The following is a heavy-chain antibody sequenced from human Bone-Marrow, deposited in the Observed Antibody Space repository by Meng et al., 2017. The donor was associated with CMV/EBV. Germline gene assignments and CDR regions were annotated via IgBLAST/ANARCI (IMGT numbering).Heavy chain of an antibody. Sequence: ASVKVSCKASGYTFTSYDINWVRQATGQGLEWMGWMNPNSGNTGYAQKFQGRVTMTRNTSISTAYMELSSLRSEDTAVYYCARDRIVLIPAASPYGMDVWGQGTTVTVSS. J-gene: IGHJ6*02. D-gene: IGHD2-2*01. CDR1: GYTFTSYD. CDR2: MNPNSGNT. CDR3: ARDRIVLIPAASPYGMDV. V-gene: IGHV1-8*01.